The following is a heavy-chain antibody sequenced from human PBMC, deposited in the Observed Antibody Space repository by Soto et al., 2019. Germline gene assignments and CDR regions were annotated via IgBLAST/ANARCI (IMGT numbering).Heavy chain of an antibody. J-gene: IGHJ5*02. CDR2: ISAYNGNT. CDR1: GYTFTSYG. Sequence: GASVKVSCKASGYTFTSYGISWVRQAPGQGLEWMGWISAYNGNTNYAQKLQGRVTMTTDTSTSTAYMELRSLRSDDTAVYYCARVSHTMVRGYNWFDPWGQGTLVTGSS. V-gene: IGHV1-18*01. D-gene: IGHD3-10*01. CDR3: ARVSHTMVRGYNWFDP.